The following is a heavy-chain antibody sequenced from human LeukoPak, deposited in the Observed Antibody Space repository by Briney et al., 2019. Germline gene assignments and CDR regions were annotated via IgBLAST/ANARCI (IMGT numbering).Heavy chain of an antibody. CDR3: AKDRGAVAGVMGV. D-gene: IGHD6-19*01. CDR1: GFTFRSYG. J-gene: IGHJ6*03. Sequence: AGALTLSCAASGFTFRSYGIHWVRQPPATGLEWVGVVSYYESNKNYAGPVKGRFTISRDNYKNTVLLQMNSLRAEDTAVYYCAKDRGAVAGVMGVWGKGTTVTVSS. CDR2: VSYYESNK. V-gene: IGHV3-30*18.